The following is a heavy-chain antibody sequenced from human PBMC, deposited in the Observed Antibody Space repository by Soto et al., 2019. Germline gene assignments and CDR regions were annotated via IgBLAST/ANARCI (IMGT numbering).Heavy chain of an antibody. Sequence: ASVKVSCKASGYTFTSYDINWVRQATGQGLEWMGWMNPNSGNTGYAQKFQGRVTMTRNTSISTAYMELSSLRSEDTAVYYCARGRDIVVVQAAYNWFDPWGQGTLVTVSS. CDR2: MNPNSGNT. J-gene: IGHJ5*02. D-gene: IGHD2-2*01. V-gene: IGHV1-8*01. CDR3: ARGRDIVVVQAAYNWFDP. CDR1: GYTFTSYD.